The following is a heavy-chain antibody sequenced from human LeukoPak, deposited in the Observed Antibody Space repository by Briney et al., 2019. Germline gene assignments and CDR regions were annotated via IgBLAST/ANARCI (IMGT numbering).Heavy chain of an antibody. CDR1: GGSFSNYY. D-gene: IGHD1-7*01. V-gene: IGHV4-34*01. J-gene: IGHJ6*03. CDR2: INDSGRI. Sequence: SETLSLTCAVYGGSFSNYYWSWIRQPPGRGLEWIGEINDSGRINYNPSLMSRVTVSVDTSKNQFSLRLTSVTATDTAVYYCARRWNYGRNYYIDVWGNGATVSVSS. CDR3: ARRWNYGRNYYIDV.